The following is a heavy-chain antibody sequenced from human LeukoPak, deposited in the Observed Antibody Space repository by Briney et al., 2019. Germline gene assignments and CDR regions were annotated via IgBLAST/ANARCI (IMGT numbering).Heavy chain of an antibody. J-gene: IGHJ6*03. CDR2: IYTSGSN. CDR1: GGSISSSSYY. D-gene: IGHD4-23*01. CDR3: AREVADYGGYYYYHYMDV. V-gene: IGHV4-61*02. Sequence: SETLSLTCTVSGGSISSSSYYWGWIRQPAGKGLEWIGRIYTSGSNNYNPSLKSRVTMSVDTSKNQFSLKLSSVTAADTAMYYCAREVADYGGYYYYHYMDVWGKGTTVTISS.